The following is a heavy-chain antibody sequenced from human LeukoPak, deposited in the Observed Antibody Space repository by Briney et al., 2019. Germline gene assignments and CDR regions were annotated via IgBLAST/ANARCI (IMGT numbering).Heavy chain of an antibody. D-gene: IGHD6-13*01. Sequence: GGSLRLSCAASGFTFSSYAMSWVRQAPGKGLEWVSGISASGGTIYYADSVKGRFTISRDNSKNSLYLQMNSLRAEDTAVYYCAKLGAAAGKYGSAFDIWGQGTMVTVSS. CDR2: ISASGGTI. V-gene: IGHV3-23*01. CDR1: GFTFSSYA. J-gene: IGHJ3*02. CDR3: AKLGAAAGKYGSAFDI.